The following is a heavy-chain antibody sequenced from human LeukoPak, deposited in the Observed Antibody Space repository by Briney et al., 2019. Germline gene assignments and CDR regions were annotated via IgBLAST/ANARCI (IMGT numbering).Heavy chain of an antibody. V-gene: IGHV4-4*02. CDR2: IYHSGST. CDR3: ASRPPKIAVAGRGSAFDI. Sequence: SETLSLTCAVSGGSISSSNWWSWVRQPPGKGLEWIGEIYHSGSTNYNPSLKSRVTISVDKSKNQLSLKLSSVTAADTAVYYCASRPPKIAVAGRGSAFDIWGQGTMVTVSS. D-gene: IGHD6-19*01. CDR1: GGSISSSNW. J-gene: IGHJ3*02.